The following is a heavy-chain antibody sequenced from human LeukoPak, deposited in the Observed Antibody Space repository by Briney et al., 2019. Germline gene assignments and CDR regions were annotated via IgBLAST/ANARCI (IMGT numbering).Heavy chain of an antibody. CDR1: GFTFSSYA. V-gene: IGHV3-23*01. CDR3: AKDWASSYGTTYFDY. CDR2: ISGSGGST. D-gene: IGHD5-18*01. Sequence: GGSLRLSCAASGFTFSSYAMSWVRQAPGKGLEWDSAISGSGGSTYYADSVKGRFTISRDNSKDTLYLQMNSLRAEDTAVYYCAKDWASSYGTTYFDYWGQGTLVTVSS. J-gene: IGHJ4*02.